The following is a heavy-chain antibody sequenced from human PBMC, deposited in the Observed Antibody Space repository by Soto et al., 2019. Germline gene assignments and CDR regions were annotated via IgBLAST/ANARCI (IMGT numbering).Heavy chain of an antibody. CDR2: ISGSGGST. D-gene: IGHD6-13*01. J-gene: IGHJ2*01. V-gene: IGHV3-23*01. Sequence: EVQLLESGGGLVQPGGSLRLSCAASGFTFSSYAMSWVRQAPGKGLEWVSAISGSGGSTYYADSVKGRFTISRDNSKHTLYLQMNSLRAEDMAVYYCAKRRLDPGDSRSYWYFDLWGRGTLVTVSS. CDR3: AKRRLDPGDSRSYWYFDL. CDR1: GFTFSSYA.